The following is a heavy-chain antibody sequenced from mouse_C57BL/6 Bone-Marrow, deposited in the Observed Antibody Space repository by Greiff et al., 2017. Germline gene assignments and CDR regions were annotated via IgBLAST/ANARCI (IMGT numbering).Heavy chain of an antibody. V-gene: IGHV3-1*01. D-gene: IGHD2-4*01. Sequence: EVQVVESGPGLVKPSQSLSLTCTVTGYSITSGYDWHWIRHFPGNKLEWMGYISYSGSTNYNPSLKSRISITHDTSKNHFFLKLNSVTTEDTATYYCARGITTYYAMDYWGQGTSVTVSS. CDR2: ISYSGST. J-gene: IGHJ4*01. CDR1: GYSITSGYD. CDR3: ARGITTYYAMDY.